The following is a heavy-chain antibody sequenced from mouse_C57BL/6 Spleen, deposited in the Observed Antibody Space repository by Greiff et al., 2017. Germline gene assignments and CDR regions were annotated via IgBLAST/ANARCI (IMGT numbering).Heavy chain of an antibody. CDR2: IDPSDSYT. Sequence: QVQLQQSGAELVMPGASVKLSCKASGYTFTSYWMHWVKQRPGQGLEWIGEIDPSDSYTNYNQKFKGKSTLTVDKSSSTAYMQLSSLTSEDSAVYYWAREGGLTDYAMDYWGQGTSVTVSS. CDR3: AREGGLTDYAMDY. D-gene: IGHD4-1*01. J-gene: IGHJ4*01. V-gene: IGHV1-69*01. CDR1: GYTFTSYW.